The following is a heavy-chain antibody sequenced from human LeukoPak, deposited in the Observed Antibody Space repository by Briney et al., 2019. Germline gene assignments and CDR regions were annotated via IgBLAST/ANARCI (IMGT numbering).Heavy chain of an antibody. D-gene: IGHD6-19*01. Sequence: PETLSLTCTVSGGSTSSSSYYWGWLRHPSGKGLEWIGPIYYSGGTYDNPSLKSRVTISVDTSKNQFCLKLSSVTAADTAVYYCARHAEQWLNAFDIWGQGTLVTVSS. V-gene: IGHV4-39*01. CDR3: ARHAEQWLNAFDI. CDR1: GGSTSSSSYY. J-gene: IGHJ3*02. CDR2: IYYSGGT.